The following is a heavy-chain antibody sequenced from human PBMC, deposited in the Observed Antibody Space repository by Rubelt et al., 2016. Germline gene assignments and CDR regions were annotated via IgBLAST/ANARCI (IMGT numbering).Heavy chain of an antibody. CDR2: ISAYNGNT. CDR1: G. D-gene: IGHD3-22*01. J-gene: IGHJ4*02. Sequence: GISWVRQAPGQGLEWMGWISAYNGNTNYAQKLQGRVTMTTDTSTSTAYMELRSLRSEDTAVYYCARDGATYYYDSSGALKDDYWGQGTLVTVSS. V-gene: IGHV1-18*01. CDR3: ARDGATYYYDSSGALKDDY.